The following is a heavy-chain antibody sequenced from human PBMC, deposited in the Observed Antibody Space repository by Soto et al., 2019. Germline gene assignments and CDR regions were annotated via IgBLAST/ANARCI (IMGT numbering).Heavy chain of an antibody. D-gene: IGHD5-18*01. J-gene: IGHJ6*02. V-gene: IGHV4-4*02. CDR3: ASVGGYSYGFRYYYGMDV. CDR1: GGSISSSNW. Sequence: SETLSLTCAVSGGSISSSNWWSWVRQPPGKGLEWIGEIYHSGSTNYNPSLKSRVTISVDKSKNQFSLKLSSVTAADTAVYYCASVGGYSYGFRYYYGMDVWGQGTTVTVSS. CDR2: IYHSGST.